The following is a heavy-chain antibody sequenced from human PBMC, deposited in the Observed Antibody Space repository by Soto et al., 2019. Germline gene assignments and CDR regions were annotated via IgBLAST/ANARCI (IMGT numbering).Heavy chain of an antibody. J-gene: IGHJ6*02. CDR2: IDWADGK. Sequence: SGPTLVKPTQTLTLTCAFSGFSLSTSGMSVSWIRQPPGKALEWLALIDWADGKYYSKSLKTRLTNSKDTSKNQVVLTMTNMDPVDTATYYCARNSDFWSGYSTFGMDVWGQGTTVTVSS. D-gene: IGHD3-3*01. CDR3: ARNSDFWSGYSTFGMDV. V-gene: IGHV2-70*01. CDR1: GFSLSTSGMS.